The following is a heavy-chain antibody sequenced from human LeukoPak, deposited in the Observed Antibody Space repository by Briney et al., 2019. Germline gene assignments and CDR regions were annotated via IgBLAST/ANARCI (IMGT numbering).Heavy chain of an antibody. D-gene: IGHD1-1*01. V-gene: IGHV3-64*01. CDR3: ARSPPGRTNWNYYDY. Sequence: GGSLRLSCAASGFTFSDYAMHWVRQAPGKGLEFVSVIGPIGVYTYYANSVKGRFTISRDNSKSTVSLQMGSLRDEDMAVYYCARSPPGRTNWNYYDYWGRRTLVTVSS. CDR2: IGPIGVYT. CDR1: GFTFSDYA. J-gene: IGHJ4*02.